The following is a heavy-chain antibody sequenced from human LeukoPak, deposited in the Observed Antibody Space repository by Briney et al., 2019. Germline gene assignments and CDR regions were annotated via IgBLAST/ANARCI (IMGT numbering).Heavy chain of an antibody. CDR1: GFXFSSYG. D-gene: IGHD3-22*01. J-gene: IGHJ3*02. CDR3: ARDRDRGYYDSSGYQGAFDI. CDR2: IWYDGSNK. V-gene: IGHV3-33*01. Sequence: GGSLRLSCAASGFXFSSYGIHWVRQAPGKGLEWVAVIWYDGSNKYYADSVKGRFTISRDNSKNTLYLQMNSLRAEDTAVYYCARDRDRGYYDSSGYQGAFDIWGQGTMVTVSS.